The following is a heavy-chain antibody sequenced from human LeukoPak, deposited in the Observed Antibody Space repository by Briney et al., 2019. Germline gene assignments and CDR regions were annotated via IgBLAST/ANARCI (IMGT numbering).Heavy chain of an antibody. CDR1: GGTISSYA. CDR2: IIPIFGTA. CDR3: ARVRQQLLNNWFDP. J-gene: IGHJ5*02. D-gene: IGHD6-13*01. Sequence: GASVKVSCKASGGTISSYAISWVRQAPGQGLEWMGGIIPIFGTANYAQKFQGRVTITTDESTSTAYMELSSLRSEDTAVYYCARVRQQLLNNWFDPWGQGTLVTVSS. V-gene: IGHV1-69*05.